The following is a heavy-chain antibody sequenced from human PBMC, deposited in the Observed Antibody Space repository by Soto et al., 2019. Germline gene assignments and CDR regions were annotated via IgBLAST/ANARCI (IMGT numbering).Heavy chain of an antibody. J-gene: IGHJ4*02. D-gene: IGHD2-8*01. CDR2: IYYSGST. CDR3: AREKPGYCTNGVCYGAYKNVNYFDY. CDR1: GGSISSGGYY. V-gene: IGHV4-31*03. Sequence: SETLSLTCTVSGGSISSGGYYWSWIRQHPGKGLEWIGYIYYSGSTYYNPSLKSRVTISVDTSKNQFSLKLSSVTAADTAVYYCAREKPGYCTNGVCYGAYKNVNYFDYWGQGTLVTVSS.